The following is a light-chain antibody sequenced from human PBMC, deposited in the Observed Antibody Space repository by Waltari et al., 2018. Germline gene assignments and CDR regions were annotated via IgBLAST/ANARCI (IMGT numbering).Light chain of an antibody. CDR2: HLT. CDR3: AAWFDSLNGWV. J-gene: IGLJ3*02. Sequence: QSLVTQSPSVSGTPGQRVTISCSVSGSRLGVIDLTWYHQLPGTAPTLPSYHLTVRPSGVAGRFSGSKSGTSATLTISGLQSEDEADYYCAAWFDSLNGWVFGGGTKVTVL. CDR1: GSRLGVID. V-gene: IGLV1-44*01.